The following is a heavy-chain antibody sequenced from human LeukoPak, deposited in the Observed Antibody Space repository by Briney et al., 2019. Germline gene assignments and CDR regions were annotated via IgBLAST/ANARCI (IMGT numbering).Heavy chain of an antibody. V-gene: IGHV3-7*01. Sequence: TGGSLRLSCAASGFTFKGYWMSWVRQAPGKGLEWVANIQQDGSEKKYVDSVKGRLTISRDNAKSSLYLQMDSLRAEDTAVYYCVRLRYTYGKNFDCWGQGTLVTVSS. D-gene: IGHD5-18*01. CDR1: GFTFKGYW. J-gene: IGHJ4*02. CDR2: IQQDGSEK. CDR3: VRLRYTYGKNFDC.